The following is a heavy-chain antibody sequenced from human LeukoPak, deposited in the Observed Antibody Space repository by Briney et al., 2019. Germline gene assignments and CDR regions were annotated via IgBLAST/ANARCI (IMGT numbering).Heavy chain of an antibody. J-gene: IGHJ4*02. CDR3: AGEDPYFRYYDSSGHEGGFDY. Sequence: GGSLRLSCAASGLTFSDYYMSWIRQAPGKGLEWVSYISSSGSTIYYADSVKGRFTISRDNAKNSLYLQMNSLRAEDTAVYYCAGEDPYFRYYDSSGHEGGFDYWGQGTLVTVSS. CDR2: ISSSGSTI. V-gene: IGHV3-11*04. D-gene: IGHD3-22*01. CDR1: GLTFSDYY.